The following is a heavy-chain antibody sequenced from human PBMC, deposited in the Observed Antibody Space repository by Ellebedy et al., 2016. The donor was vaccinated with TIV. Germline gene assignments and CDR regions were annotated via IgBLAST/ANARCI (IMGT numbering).Heavy chain of an antibody. CDR2: MYNSGST. V-gene: IGHV4-59*08. CDR1: GGSISNYY. J-gene: IGHJ5*02. Sequence: MPSETLSLTCTVSGGSISNYYWSWIRQPPGKGLEWIGYMYNSGSTKYNPSLKSRVSISVDTSKNQFSLKLSSVTAADTAVYYCATLVSFGELGNWFDPWGQGTLVTVSS. D-gene: IGHD3-10*01. CDR3: ATLVSFGELGNWFDP.